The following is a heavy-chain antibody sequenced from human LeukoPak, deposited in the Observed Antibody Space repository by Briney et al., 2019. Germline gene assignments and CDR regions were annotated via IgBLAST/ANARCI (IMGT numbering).Heavy chain of an antibody. CDR1: GFTFSSYA. CDR2: ISYDGSNK. D-gene: IGHD3-10*01. J-gene: IGHJ4*02. V-gene: IGHV3-30*04. Sequence: GGSLRLSCAASGFTFSSYAMHWVRQAPGKGLEWVAVISYDGSNKYYADSVKGRFTISRDNSKNTLYLQMSSLETEDTAVYYCTTQLTIVRGTRKHFDYWGQGTLVTVSS. CDR3: TTQLTIVRGTRKHFDY.